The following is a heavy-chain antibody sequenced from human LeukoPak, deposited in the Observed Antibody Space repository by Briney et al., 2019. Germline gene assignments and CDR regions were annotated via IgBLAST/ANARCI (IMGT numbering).Heavy chain of an antibody. CDR1: GFTFSDYY. Sequence: VGSLRLSCAASGFTFSDYYMSWIRQAPGKGLEWVSYISSSGSTIYYADSVKGRFTISRDNAKNSLYLQMNSLRAEDTAVYYCARVEWLANYYFDYWGQGTLVTVSS. D-gene: IGHD6-19*01. J-gene: IGHJ4*02. CDR3: ARVEWLANYYFDY. V-gene: IGHV3-11*01. CDR2: ISSSGSTI.